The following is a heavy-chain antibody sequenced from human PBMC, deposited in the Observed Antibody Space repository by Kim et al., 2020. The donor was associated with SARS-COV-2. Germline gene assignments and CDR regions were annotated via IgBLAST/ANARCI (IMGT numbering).Heavy chain of an antibody. CDR1: GYTFTSYG. CDR2: ISAYNGNT. Sequence: ASVKVYCKASGYTFTSYGISWVRQAPGQGLEWMGWISAYNGNTNYAQKLQGRVTMTTDTSTSTAYMELRSLRSDDTAVYYCARVLLARGGYYFDYWGQGTLVTVSS. J-gene: IGHJ4*02. D-gene: IGHD3-10*01. CDR3: ARVLLARGGYYFDY. V-gene: IGHV1-18*01.